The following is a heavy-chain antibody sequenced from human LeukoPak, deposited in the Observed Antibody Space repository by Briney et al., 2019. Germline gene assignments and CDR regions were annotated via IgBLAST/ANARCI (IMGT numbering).Heavy chain of an antibody. V-gene: IGHV4-59*08. J-gene: IGHJ4*02. D-gene: IGHD6-6*01. CDR1: GYSISSDY. Sequence: PSETLSLTCTVSGYSISSDYWSWIRQPPGKGLEWIGYIYYDGSTNYNSSLKSRVTISADTSKNQFSLNLSSVTAADTAVYYCARLISSIPFDYWGQGTLVTVSS. CDR3: ARLISSIPFDY. CDR2: IYYDGST.